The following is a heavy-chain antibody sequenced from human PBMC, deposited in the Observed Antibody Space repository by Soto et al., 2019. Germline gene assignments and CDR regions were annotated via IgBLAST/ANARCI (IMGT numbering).Heavy chain of an antibody. J-gene: IGHJ5*02. Sequence: SETLSLTCAVYGGSFSGYYWSWIRQPPGKGLEWIGEINHSGSTNYNPSLKSRVTISVDTSKNSLYLQINSLRAEDTAVYYCARGATPTHDILTGYYLPYNWFDPWGQGTQVTVSS. CDR3: ARGATPTHDILTGYYLPYNWFDP. D-gene: IGHD3-9*01. CDR1: GGSFSGYY. V-gene: IGHV4-34*01. CDR2: INHSGST.